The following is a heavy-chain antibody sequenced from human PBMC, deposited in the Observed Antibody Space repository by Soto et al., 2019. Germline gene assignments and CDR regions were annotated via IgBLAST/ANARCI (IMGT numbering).Heavy chain of an antibody. J-gene: IGHJ1*01. V-gene: IGHV1-2*02. Sequence: ASVKVSCKTSGYTFGHYYRHWVRQAPGQGLEWLGWLNPNGGATNYAQKVQGRDTMTHDASISTVHMELSSLTPDDTAVYYCERFNVVRMVSAGLDFWGPGTLVTVS. CDR2: LNPNGGAT. CDR3: ERFNVVRMVSAGLDF. CDR1: GYTFGHYY. D-gene: IGHD2-21*01.